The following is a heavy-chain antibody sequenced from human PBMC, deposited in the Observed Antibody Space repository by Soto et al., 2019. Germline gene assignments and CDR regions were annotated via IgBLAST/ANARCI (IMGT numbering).Heavy chain of an antibody. V-gene: IGHV4-39*01. Sequence: SETLSLTCIVSGESISGTIYYWGWIRQPPGKGLEWIGSIHYSGSTYYNPSLKSRVTISVDTSKNHFSLKLSSVTAADTAVYYCARHLTIYFSCGSGYSDHFSFWAQRSLV. J-gene: IGHJ4*02. CDR2: IHYSGST. D-gene: IGHD2-15*01. CDR1: GESISGTIYY. CDR3: ARHLTIYFSCGSGYSDHFSF.